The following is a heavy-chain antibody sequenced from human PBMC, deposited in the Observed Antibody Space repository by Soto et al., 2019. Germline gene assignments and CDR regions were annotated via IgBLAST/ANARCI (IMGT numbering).Heavy chain of an antibody. CDR1: GYTFTSYA. J-gene: IGHJ6*02. CDR3: ESIFGVVIESGGSMDV. Sequence: ASVKVSCKASGYTFTSYAMHWVRQAPGQRLEWMGWINAGNGNTKYSEKFQGRVTITRDTSASTAYMELSSLRSEDTAVYYCESIFGVVIESGGSMDVWGQGTTVTVS. CDR2: INAGNGNT. D-gene: IGHD3-3*01. V-gene: IGHV1-3*01.